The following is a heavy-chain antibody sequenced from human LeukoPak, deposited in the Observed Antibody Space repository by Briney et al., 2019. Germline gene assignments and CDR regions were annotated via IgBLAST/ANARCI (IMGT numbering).Heavy chain of an antibody. V-gene: IGHV4-59*01. CDR1: GGSITSYY. D-gene: IGHD3-3*01. CDR3: ARRAEFWDNYFFDY. J-gene: IGHJ4*02. CDR2: MYYSVRA. Sequence: PSETLSLTCAVSGGSITSYYWSWIRQPPGKGLEWIGYMYYSVRANYNPSLQSRVSISVDTSKNQFFLTLGSVTTADTAVYYCARRAEFWDNYFFDYWGQGILVTVSP.